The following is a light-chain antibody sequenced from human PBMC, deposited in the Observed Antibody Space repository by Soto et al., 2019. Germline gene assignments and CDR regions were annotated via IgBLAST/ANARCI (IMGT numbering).Light chain of an antibody. CDR1: SSNIGAGHD. Sequence: QSVLTQPPSVSGAPGQRITISCTGSSSNIGAGHDVHWYQQRPGTAPKLLIYGNTNRPSGVPDRFAASKSGTSASLAITGLQAEDEADYYCQSYDTSLSGWVFGGGTKLTVL. V-gene: IGLV1-40*01. J-gene: IGLJ3*02. CDR2: GNT. CDR3: QSYDTSLSGWV.